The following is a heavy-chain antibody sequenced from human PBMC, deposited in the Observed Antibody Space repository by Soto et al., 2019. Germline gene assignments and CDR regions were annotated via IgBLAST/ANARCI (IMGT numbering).Heavy chain of an antibody. CDR2: INHSGST. CDR1: GGSFSGYY. J-gene: IGHJ6*02. V-gene: IGHV4-34*01. Sequence: QVQLQQWGAGLLKPSETLSLTCAVYGGSFSGYYWSWIRQPPGRGLEWIGEINHSGSTNYNPSLKSRVTRSVDTSKNQFSLKLSSVTAADTAVYYCARGGPYYYGMDVWGQGTTVTVSS. CDR3: ARGGPYYYGMDV.